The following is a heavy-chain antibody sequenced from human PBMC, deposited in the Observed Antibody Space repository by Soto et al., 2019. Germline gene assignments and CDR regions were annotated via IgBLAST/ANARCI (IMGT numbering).Heavy chain of an antibody. CDR1: GYTFTSYA. CDR3: ARGRRYCSGGSCYPAAFDI. Sequence: ASVKVSCKASGYTFTSYAMHWVRQAPGQRLEWMGWINAGNGNTKYSQKFQGRVTITRDTSASTAYMELSSLRFEDTAVYYCARGRRYCSGGSCYPAAFDIWGQGTMVTVSS. CDR2: INAGNGNT. D-gene: IGHD2-15*01. J-gene: IGHJ3*02. V-gene: IGHV1-3*01.